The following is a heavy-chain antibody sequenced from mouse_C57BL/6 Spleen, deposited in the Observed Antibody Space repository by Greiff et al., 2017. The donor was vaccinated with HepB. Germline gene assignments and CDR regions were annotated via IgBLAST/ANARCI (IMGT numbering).Heavy chain of an antibody. J-gene: IGHJ3*01. D-gene: IGHD1-1*01. CDR1: GYSITSGYY. V-gene: IGHV3-6*01. CDR3: ARKESHYYGSSP. Sequence: EVKLQESGPGLVKPSQSLSLTCSVTGYSITSGYYWNWIRQFPGNKLEWMGYISYDGSNNYNPSLKNRISITRDTSKNQFFLKLNSVTTEDTATYYCARKESHYYGSSPWGQGTLVTVSA. CDR2: ISYDGSN.